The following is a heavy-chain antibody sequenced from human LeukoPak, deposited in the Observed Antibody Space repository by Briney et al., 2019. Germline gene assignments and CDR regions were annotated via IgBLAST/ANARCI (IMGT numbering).Heavy chain of an antibody. Sequence: PSETLSLTCTVSGGSISSSSYYWGRIRQPPGKGRELLGSIYYSGSTYYNPSLKSRVTISVDTSKNQFSLKLSSVTAADTAVYYCARKGAVAGTSWFDPWGQGTLVTVSS. J-gene: IGHJ5*02. V-gene: IGHV4-39*01. CDR2: IYYSGST. CDR3: ARKGAVAGTSWFDP. CDR1: GGSISSSSYY. D-gene: IGHD6-19*01.